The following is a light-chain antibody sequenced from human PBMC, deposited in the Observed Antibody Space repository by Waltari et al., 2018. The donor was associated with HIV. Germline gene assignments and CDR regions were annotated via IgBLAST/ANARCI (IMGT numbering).Light chain of an antibody. CDR3: HQTRTLPWT. Sequence: EIVLTQSPDFQSVAPKEIVTPTCRASQSIGRSVFWFQQKPHQSPKLLIKFVSQSISGVPSRFSGGGSGTDFTLTISSLEPEDAAVYYCHQTRTLPWTFGQGTKVEI. CDR2: FVS. CDR1: QSIGRS. V-gene: IGKV6D-21*02. J-gene: IGKJ1*01.